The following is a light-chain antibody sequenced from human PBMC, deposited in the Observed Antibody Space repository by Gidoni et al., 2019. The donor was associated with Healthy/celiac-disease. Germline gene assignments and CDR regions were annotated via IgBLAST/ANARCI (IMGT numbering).Light chain of an antibody. CDR3: QQSYSTPYT. J-gene: IGKJ2*01. V-gene: IGKV1-39*01. CDR2: AAS. Sequence: DLQTTQSPSSLSASVGDRVTITCRASQSISSYLNWYQQKPGKAPKRLIYAASSLQSGVPSRFSGSGSGTDFTLTISSLQPEDFATYYCQQSYSTPYTFGQGTKLEIK. CDR1: QSISSY.